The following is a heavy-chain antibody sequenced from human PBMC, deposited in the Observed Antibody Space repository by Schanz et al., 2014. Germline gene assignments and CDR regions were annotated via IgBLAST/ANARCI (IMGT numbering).Heavy chain of an antibody. V-gene: IGHV3-21*01. D-gene: IGHD2-15*01. J-gene: IGHJ4*02. Sequence: EVQLLESGGGLVQPGGSLRLSCAASGFTFGSYGMSWVRQGPGKGLEWVSSISSSGSYIYYADSVKGRFTISRDNSKNTLYLQMNTLRAEDTAVYYCARDRGYCSGGSCLTFDYGGQGTLXTVSS. CDR1: GFTFGSYG. CDR2: ISSSGSYI. CDR3: ARDRGYCSGGSCLTFDY.